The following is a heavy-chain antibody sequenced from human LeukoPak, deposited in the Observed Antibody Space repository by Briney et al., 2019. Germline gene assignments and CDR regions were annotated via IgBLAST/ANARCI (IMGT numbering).Heavy chain of an antibody. V-gene: IGHV3-11*01. CDR1: GFTFSDYY. CDR2: ISSSGSTI. J-gene: IGHJ4*02. D-gene: IGHD6-6*01. CDR3: ARSQLAVPFFDY. Sequence: PGGSLRLSCAASGFTFSDYYMSWLRQAPGKGLEWVSYISSSGSTIYYADSVKGRFTISRDNAKNSLYLQMNSLRAEDTAVYYCARSQLAVPFFDYWGQGTLVTVSS.